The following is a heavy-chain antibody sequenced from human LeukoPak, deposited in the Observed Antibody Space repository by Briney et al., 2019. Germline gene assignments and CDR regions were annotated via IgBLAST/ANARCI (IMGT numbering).Heavy chain of an antibody. CDR1: GGSFSGYY. J-gene: IGHJ4*02. V-gene: IGHV4-34*01. CDR2: INHSGST. CDR3: ARSAVGVFGTNFDY. D-gene: IGHD3-10*01. Sequence: SSETLSLTCAVYGGSFSGYYWSWIRQPPGKGLEWIGEINHSGSTNYNPSLKSRVTISVDTSKNQFSLKLTSVTAADTAVYYCARSAVGVFGTNFDYWGQGTLVTVSS.